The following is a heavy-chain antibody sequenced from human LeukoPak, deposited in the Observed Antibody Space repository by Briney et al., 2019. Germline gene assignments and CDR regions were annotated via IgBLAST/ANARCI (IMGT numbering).Heavy chain of an antibody. D-gene: IGHD6-13*01. CDR3: ARDLGAAAPY. V-gene: IGHV3-30-3*01. Sequence: SGGSLRLSCAASGFTFSSYAMHWVRQAPGKGLEWVAVISYDGSNKYYADSVKGRFTISRDNSKSTLYLQMNSLRAEDTAVYYCARDLGAAAPYWGQGTLVTVSS. CDR1: GFTFSSYA. J-gene: IGHJ4*02. CDR2: ISYDGSNK.